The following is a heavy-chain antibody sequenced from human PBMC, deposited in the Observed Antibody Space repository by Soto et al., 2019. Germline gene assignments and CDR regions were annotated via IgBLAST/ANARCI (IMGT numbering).Heavy chain of an antibody. J-gene: IGHJ6*02. CDR3: ARDERYSDSAGVYGMHV. CDR1: GGSISSGDYY. V-gene: IGHV4-30-4*01. CDR2: IYYSGST. D-gene: IGHD3-9*01. Sequence: SETLSLTCTVSGGSISSGDYYWSWIRQPPGKGLEWIGYIYYSGSTYYNPSLKSRVTISVDTSKNQFSLKLSSVTAADTAVYYCARDERYSDSAGVYGMHVWGQGTTVTVSS.